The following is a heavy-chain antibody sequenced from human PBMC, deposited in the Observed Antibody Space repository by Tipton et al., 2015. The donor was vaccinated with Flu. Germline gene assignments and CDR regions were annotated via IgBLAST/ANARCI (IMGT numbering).Heavy chain of an antibody. V-gene: IGHV4-39*01. D-gene: IGHD6-13*01. Sequence: TLSLTCNVSGGSISSCSYYWGWIRQAPGKGREWIGSIYYSGSTYYNPSLKSRVTISVDTSKNQFSLKLSSVTAADTAVYFCARAPIAEDYFDYWRQGTLGIVS. CDR3: ARAPIAEDYFDY. J-gene: IGHJ4*02. CDR2: IYYSGST. CDR1: GGSISSCSYY.